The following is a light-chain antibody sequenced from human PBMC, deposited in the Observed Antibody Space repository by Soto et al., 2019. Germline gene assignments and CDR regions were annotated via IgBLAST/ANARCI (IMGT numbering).Light chain of an antibody. CDR3: SSYTSSSTSYV. CDR1: SSDVGGYNY. V-gene: IGLV2-14*01. Sequence: QSALTQPASVSGSPGQSITISCTGTSSDVGGYNYVSWYRQHPGKAPKLMIYDVSNRPSGVSNRFSGSKSGNTASLTISGLQAGDEADYYCSSYTSSSTSYVFGTGTKVTVL. CDR2: DVS. J-gene: IGLJ1*01.